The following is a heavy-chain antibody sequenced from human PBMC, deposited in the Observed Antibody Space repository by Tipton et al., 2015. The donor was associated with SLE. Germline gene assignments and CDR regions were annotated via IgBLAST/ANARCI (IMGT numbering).Heavy chain of an antibody. Sequence: TLSLTCTVSGGSISSSSYYWGWIRQPPGKGLEWIGSIYYSGSTNYNPSLKSRVTISVDTSKNQLSLKLSSVTAADTAVYYCARVGSSWYNYYYYMDVWGKGTTVTVSS. J-gene: IGHJ6*03. CDR1: GGSISSSSYY. V-gene: IGHV4-39*07. CDR3: ARVGSSWYNYYYYMDV. CDR2: IYYSGST. D-gene: IGHD6-13*01.